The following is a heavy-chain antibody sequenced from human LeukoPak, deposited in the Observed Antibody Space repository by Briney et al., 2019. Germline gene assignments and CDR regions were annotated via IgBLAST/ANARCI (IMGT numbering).Heavy chain of an antibody. V-gene: IGHV4-39*07. CDR3: ARDSGNYYSNAFDI. J-gene: IGHJ3*02. D-gene: IGHD1-26*01. CDR1: GGSISSSSYY. Sequence: PSETLSLTCTVSGGSISSSSYYWGWIRQPPGKGLEWIGSIYYSGSTYYNPSLKSRVTISVDTSKNQFSLKLSSVTAADTAVYYCARDSGNYYSNAFDIWGQGTMVTVSS. CDR2: IYYSGST.